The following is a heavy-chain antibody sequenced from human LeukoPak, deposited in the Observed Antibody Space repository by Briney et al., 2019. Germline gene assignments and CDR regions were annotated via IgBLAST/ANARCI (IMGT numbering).Heavy chain of an antibody. CDR2: IIPILGIA. D-gene: IGHD1-26*01. V-gene: IGHV1-69*04. Sequence: SVKVSCKASGGTFSSYAISWVRQAPGQGLEWMGRIIPILGIANYAQKFQGRVTITADKSTSTAYMELSSLRSEDTAVYYCARDRATVYWYFDLWGRGTLVTVSS. CDR3: ARDRATVYWYFDL. CDR1: GGTFSSYA. J-gene: IGHJ2*01.